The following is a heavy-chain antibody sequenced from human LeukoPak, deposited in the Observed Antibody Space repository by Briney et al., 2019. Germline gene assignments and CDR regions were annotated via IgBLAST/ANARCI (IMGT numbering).Heavy chain of an antibody. J-gene: IGHJ4*02. CDR1: GFTFSNYE. Sequence: PGGSLRLSCVGSGFTFSNYEMNWVRQAPGKGLEWVAFIRNDGSQTYYIDSVRGRFTISRDHSKNTLSLQMNSLRGEDTAVYYCAKEGKLQVAGVFEYWGQGTLVIVSS. CDR3: AKEGKLQVAGVFEY. V-gene: IGHV3-30*02. D-gene: IGHD6-19*01. CDR2: IRNDGSQT.